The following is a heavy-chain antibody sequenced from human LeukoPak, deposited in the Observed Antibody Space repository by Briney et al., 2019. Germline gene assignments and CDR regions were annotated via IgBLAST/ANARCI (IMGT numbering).Heavy chain of an antibody. V-gene: IGHV1-2*02. CDR3: ARVTRIAAAGRPVRHYGMDV. CDR1: GYTFTGYY. D-gene: IGHD6-13*01. Sequence: ASVKVSCKASGYTFTGYYMHWVRQAPGQGLEWMGWINPNSVGTNYAQKFQGRVTMTRDTSISTAYMELSRLRSDDTAVYYCARVTRIAAAGRPVRHYGMDVWGQGTTVTVSS. CDR2: INPNSVGT. J-gene: IGHJ6*02.